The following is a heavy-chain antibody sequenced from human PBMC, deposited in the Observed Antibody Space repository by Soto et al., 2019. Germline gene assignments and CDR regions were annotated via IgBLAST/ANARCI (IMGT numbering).Heavy chain of an antibody. CDR2: IIPIFGTA. D-gene: IGHD2-8*02. J-gene: IGHJ5*02. CDR1: GGTFSSYA. V-gene: IGHV1-69*13. Sequence: ASVKVSCKASGGTFSSYAISWVRQAPGQGLEWMGGIIPIFGTANYAQKFQGRVTITADESTSTAYMELSSLRSEDTAVYYCARDAPHLVAYNWFDPWGQGTLVTVSS. CDR3: ARDAPHLVAYNWFDP.